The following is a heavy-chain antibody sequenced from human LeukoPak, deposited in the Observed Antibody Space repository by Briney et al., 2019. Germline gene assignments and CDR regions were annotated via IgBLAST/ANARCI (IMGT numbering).Heavy chain of an antibody. V-gene: IGHV3-23*01. CDR1: GFTFSNYA. J-gene: IGHJ4*02. CDR3: GKTTAGYSSGQKPAWPVDY. Sequence: GGSLRLSCVASGFTFSNYAMNWVRQAPGKGLEWVAGIFGSGGSPHYADSVKGRFTISRDNSRNTVYLQINSLRAEDTAVYYCGKTTAGYSSGQKPAWPVDYWGQGTLVTVSS. CDR2: IFGSGGSP. D-gene: IGHD5-18*01.